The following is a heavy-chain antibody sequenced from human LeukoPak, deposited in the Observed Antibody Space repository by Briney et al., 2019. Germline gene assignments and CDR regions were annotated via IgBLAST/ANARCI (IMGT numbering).Heavy chain of an antibody. V-gene: IGHV3-15*01. D-gene: IGHD6-19*01. J-gene: IGHJ3*02. Sequence: GGSLRLSCAASGFTFSNAWMSWVRQAPGKGLEWVGRIKSKTDGGTTDYAAPVKGRFTISRDDSKNTLYLEMNSLKTEDTAVYYCAKGSEYSSGWPGTDAFDIWGQGTMVTVSS. CDR1: GFTFSNAW. CDR2: IKSKTDGGTT. CDR3: AKGSEYSSGWPGTDAFDI.